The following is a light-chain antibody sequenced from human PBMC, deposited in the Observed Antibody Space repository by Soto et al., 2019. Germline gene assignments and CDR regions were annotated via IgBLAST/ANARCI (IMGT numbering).Light chain of an antibody. V-gene: IGLV2-8*01. CDR2: EVS. CDR3: SSNAGGSDWV. J-gene: IGLJ3*02. CDR1: RSDVGGYNF. Sequence: QSALTQPPSASGSPGQSVTISCTGTRSDVGGYNFVSWYQQHTGKAPKLLIYEVSKRPSGVPDRFSGSQSGNTASLTVSGLEAEDEDDYYCSSNAGGSDWVFGGGTKLTVL.